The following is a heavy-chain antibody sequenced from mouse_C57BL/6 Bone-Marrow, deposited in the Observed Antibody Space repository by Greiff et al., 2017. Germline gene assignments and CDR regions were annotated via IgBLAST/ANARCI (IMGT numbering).Heavy chain of an antibody. CDR1: GFNIKDDY. Sequence: EVQLQQSGAELVRPGASVKLSCTASGFNIKDDYMHWVKQRPEQGLEWIGRIDPENGDTEYASKFQGKATITADTSSNTAYLQLSSLTSEDTAVYYCTTDNWDDAYWGQGTLVTVSA. J-gene: IGHJ3*01. V-gene: IGHV14-4*01. CDR3: TTDNWDDAY. CDR2: IDPENGDT. D-gene: IGHD4-1*02.